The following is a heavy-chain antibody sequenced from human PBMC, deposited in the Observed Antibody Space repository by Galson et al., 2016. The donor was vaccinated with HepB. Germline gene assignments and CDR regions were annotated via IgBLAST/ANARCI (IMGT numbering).Heavy chain of an antibody. V-gene: IGHV6-1*01. J-gene: IGHJ4*02. D-gene: IGHD6-19*01. Sequence: CAISGDSVSSNGAAWNWIRQSPSRGLEWLGRTYYRSKWYYDYALSVKSRITINPDTSKNQFSLQLNSATPEDTAVYYCVRAVTGYYDYWGQGTLVTVSS. CDR1: GDSVSSNGAA. CDR2: TYYRSKWYY. CDR3: VRAVTGYYDY.